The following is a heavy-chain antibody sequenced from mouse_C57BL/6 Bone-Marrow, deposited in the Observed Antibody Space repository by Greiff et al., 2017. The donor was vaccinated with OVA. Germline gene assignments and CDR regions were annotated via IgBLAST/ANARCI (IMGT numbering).Heavy chain of an antibody. J-gene: IGHJ2*01. V-gene: IGHV3-6*01. Sequence: EVQLQQSGPGLVKPSQSLSLTCSVTGYSITSGYYWNWIRQFPGNKLEWMGYISYDGSNNYNPSLKNRISITRDTSKNKFFLKLNSVTTEDTATYYCARLTRDYFDYWGQGTTLTVSS. CDR3: ARLTRDYFDY. D-gene: IGHD1-3*01. CDR1: GYSITSGYY. CDR2: ISYDGSN.